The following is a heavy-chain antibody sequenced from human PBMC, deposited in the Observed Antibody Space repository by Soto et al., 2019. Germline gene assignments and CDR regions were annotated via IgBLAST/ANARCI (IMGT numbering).Heavy chain of an antibody. CDR2: ISAYNGNT. V-gene: IGHV1-18*01. CDR1: GYTFTNYG. CDR3: ARVRELVGYFYYYMDV. Sequence: QVPLLQSGAEVKKPGASVKVSCKASGYTFTNYGITWVRQAPGQGLEWMGWISAYNGNTHYTQRLQGRVTMTTDTSTGTAYMELRGLRSDDTAVYYGARVRELVGYFYYYMDVWGKGTTVTVSS. D-gene: IGHD6-6*01. J-gene: IGHJ6*03.